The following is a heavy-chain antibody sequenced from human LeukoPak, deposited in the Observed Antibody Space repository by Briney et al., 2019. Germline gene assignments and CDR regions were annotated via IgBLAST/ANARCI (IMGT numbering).Heavy chain of an antibody. D-gene: IGHD2-15*01. CDR3: ARDRRGSYCSGGSCYYYNWFDP. CDR2: IYYSGST. CDR1: GGSISSSSYY. V-gene: IGHV4-39*02. Sequence: SETLSLICTVSGGSISSSSYYWGWIRQPPGKGLEWIGSIYYSGSTYYNPSLKSRVTISVDTSKNQFSLKLSSVTAADTAVYYCARDRRGSYCSGGSCYYYNWFDPWGQGTLVTVSS. J-gene: IGHJ5*02.